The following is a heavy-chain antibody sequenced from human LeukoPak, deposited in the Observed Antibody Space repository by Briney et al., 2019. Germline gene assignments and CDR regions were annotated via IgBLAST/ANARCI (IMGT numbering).Heavy chain of an antibody. CDR3: ASLLNGGVSHWFDP. CDR2: IYYSGST. D-gene: IGHD7-27*01. CDR1: GASISNSNYY. Sequence: SETLSLTCTVSGASISNSNYYWGWIRQPPGKGLEWIGNIYYSGSTYYNPSLKSRVTISVDTSKNQFPLKVNSVTAADTAVYYCASLLNGGVSHWFDPWGQGTLVTVSS. J-gene: IGHJ5*02. V-gene: IGHV4-39*01.